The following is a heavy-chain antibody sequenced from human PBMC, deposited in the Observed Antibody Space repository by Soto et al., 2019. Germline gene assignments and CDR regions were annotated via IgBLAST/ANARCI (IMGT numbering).Heavy chain of an antibody. V-gene: IGHV1-69*13. CDR2: IIPIFGTA. CDR3: ASPPYYDSSGYYLY. CDR1: GGTFSSYA. Sequence: GASVKVSCKASGGTFSSYAISWVRQAPGQGLEWMGGIIPIFGTANYAQKFQGRVTITADESTSTAYMELSSLRSEDTAVYYCASPPYYDSSGYYLYWGQGTLVTVSS. J-gene: IGHJ4*02. D-gene: IGHD3-22*01.